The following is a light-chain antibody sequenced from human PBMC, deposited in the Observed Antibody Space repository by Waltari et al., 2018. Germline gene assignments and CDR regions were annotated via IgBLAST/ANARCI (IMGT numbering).Light chain of an antibody. CDR2: DYY. CDR1: DLESKA. CDR3: QVWDTKSDPVV. V-gene: IGLV3-21*02. Sequence: SYVLTQPPALSVAPGQPARITCGGDDLESKAVPWSQQKPGQAPALVVYDYYARPAGIPERFSGSNSGDTATLAISRVEAGDEADYYCQVWDTKSDPVVFGGGTKVTVL. J-gene: IGLJ2*01.